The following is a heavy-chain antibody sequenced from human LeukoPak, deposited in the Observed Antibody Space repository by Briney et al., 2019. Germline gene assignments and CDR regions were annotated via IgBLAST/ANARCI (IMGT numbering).Heavy chain of an antibody. D-gene: IGHD5-12*01. V-gene: IGHV4-59*12. J-gene: IGHJ4*02. CDR1: RGSISSYY. Sequence: SETLSLTCTVSRGSISSYYWSWIRQPPGKGLEWIGYIYYSGNTKYNPSLKSRVTISVDTSKNQFSLKLSSVTAADTAVYYCARGRRGYPLDYWGQGTLVTVSS. CDR3: ARGRRGYPLDY. CDR2: IYYSGNT.